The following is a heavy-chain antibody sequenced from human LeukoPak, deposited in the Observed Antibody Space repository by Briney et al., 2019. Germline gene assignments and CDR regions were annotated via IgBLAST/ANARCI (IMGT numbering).Heavy chain of an antibody. J-gene: IGHJ4*02. CDR1: GGSIGSLSYY. V-gene: IGHV4-39*01. CDR2: IYYSGST. D-gene: IGHD2-15*01. Sequence: SEALSLTCTVSGGSIGSLSYYWGWIRQPPGKGLEWIGNIYYSGSTFYNASLESRLTISVDTSKNQFSLRLRSVTPADTAVYFCARILYGGGDHCIDFWGQGTLVTVSS. CDR3: ARILYGGGDHCIDF.